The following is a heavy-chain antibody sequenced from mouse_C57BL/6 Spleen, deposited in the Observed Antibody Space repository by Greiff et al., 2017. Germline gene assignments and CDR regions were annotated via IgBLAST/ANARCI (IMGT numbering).Heavy chain of an antibody. CDR2: INPSSGYT. Sequence: QVQLKESGAELAKPGASVKLSCKASGYTFTSYWMHWVKQRPGQGLEWIGYINPSSGYTKYNQKFKDKATLTADKSSSTAYMQLSSLTYEDSAVXYCAILPDYYGSSYDYFDYWGQGTTLTVSS. CDR3: AILPDYYGSSYDYFDY. D-gene: IGHD1-1*01. V-gene: IGHV1-7*01. CDR1: GYTFTSYW. J-gene: IGHJ2*01.